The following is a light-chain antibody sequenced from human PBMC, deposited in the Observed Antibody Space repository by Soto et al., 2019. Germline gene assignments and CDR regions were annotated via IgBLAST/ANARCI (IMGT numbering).Light chain of an antibody. CDR2: EVS. Sequence: HSVLTQPASVSGSPGQSITISCTGTSSDVGGYNYVSWYQQHPGKAPKLMIYEVSNRPSGVSNRFSGSKSGNTASLTISGLQAEDEADYYCSSYTSSSTPYVFGTGTKVTGL. V-gene: IGLV2-14*01. J-gene: IGLJ1*01. CDR1: SSDVGGYNY. CDR3: SSYTSSSTPYV.